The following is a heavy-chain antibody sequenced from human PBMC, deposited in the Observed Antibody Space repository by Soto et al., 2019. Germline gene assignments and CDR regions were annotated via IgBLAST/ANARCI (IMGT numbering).Heavy chain of an antibody. Sequence: QVQLVESGGGVVQPGGSLRLSCTASGFTFTTFGIHWVRQAPGKGLEWVALISYDGHNKYYSDSVKGRFTTSRDNYKNTLSLQMNSLTAEDTAVYYCAKDLQAYGDYNYYYYGMDVWGQGTTVSVSS. CDR3: AKDLQAYGDYNYYYYGMDV. CDR1: GFTFTTFG. CDR2: ISYDGHNK. V-gene: IGHV3-30*18. D-gene: IGHD4-17*01. J-gene: IGHJ6*02.